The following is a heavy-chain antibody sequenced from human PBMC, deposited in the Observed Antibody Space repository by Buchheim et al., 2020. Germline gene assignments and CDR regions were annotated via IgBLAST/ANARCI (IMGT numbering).Heavy chain of an antibody. CDR2: INHSGST. J-gene: IGHJ6*02. Sequence: QVQLQQWGAGLLKPSETLSLTCAVYGGSFSGYYWSWIRQPPGKGLEWIGEINHSGSTNYNPSLKSRVTISVDMSKNQFSLKLSSVTAADTAVYYCARSFFYYDFWSGPSPGMDVWGQGTT. CDR3: ARSFFYYDFWSGPSPGMDV. V-gene: IGHV4-34*01. D-gene: IGHD3-3*01. CDR1: GGSFSGYY.